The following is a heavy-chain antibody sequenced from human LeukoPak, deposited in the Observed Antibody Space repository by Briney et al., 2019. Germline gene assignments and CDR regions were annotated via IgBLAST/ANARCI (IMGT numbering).Heavy chain of an antibody. CDR2: ISAYNGNT. J-gene: IGHJ4*02. CDR1: GYTFTSYG. D-gene: IGHD3-10*01. Sequence: ASVKVSCTASGYTFTSYGISWVRQAPGQGLEWMGWISAYNGNTNYAQKLQGRVTMTTDTSTSTAYMELRSLRSDDTAVYYCARASYYYGSGSYYTPQDYWGQGTLVTVSS. V-gene: IGHV1-18*01. CDR3: ARASYYYGSGSYYTPQDY.